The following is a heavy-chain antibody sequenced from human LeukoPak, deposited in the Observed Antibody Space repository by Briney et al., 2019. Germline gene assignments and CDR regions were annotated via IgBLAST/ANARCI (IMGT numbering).Heavy chain of an antibody. CDR1: GFSFSNYG. CDR3: AKDFPSRDNFWSGYYTDFDY. J-gene: IGHJ4*02. D-gene: IGHD3-3*01. Sequence: GGSLRLSCAASGFSFSNYGMHWVRQPPGEGLEWVAFIRYEGSNKHYADSVKGRFSISRDNSKTTLYLQMNSLRPEDTAVYYCAKDFPSRDNFWSGYYTDFDYWGQGTLVTVSS. V-gene: IGHV3-30*02. CDR2: IRYEGSNK.